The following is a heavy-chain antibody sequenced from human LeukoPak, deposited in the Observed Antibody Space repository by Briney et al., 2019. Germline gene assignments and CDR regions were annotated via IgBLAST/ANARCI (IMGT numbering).Heavy chain of an antibody. CDR2: ISSSGSTI. Sequence: GGSLRLSCAASGFTFSSYEMNWVRQAPGKGLEWVSYISSSGSTIYYADSVKGRFTISRDDAKNSLYLQMNSLRAEDTAVYYCARAGYDYVWGSPPLDYWGQGTLVTVSS. CDR3: ARAGYDYVWGSPPLDY. CDR1: GFTFSSYE. D-gene: IGHD3-16*01. J-gene: IGHJ4*02. V-gene: IGHV3-48*03.